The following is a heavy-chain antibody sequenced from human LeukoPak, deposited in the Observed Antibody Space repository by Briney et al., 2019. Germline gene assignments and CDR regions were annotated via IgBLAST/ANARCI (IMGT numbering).Heavy chain of an antibody. CDR1: GFTFSSYS. J-gene: IGHJ4*02. CDR3: AKDGTWYDSSGFQPLPDY. Sequence: QAGGSLRLSCAASGFTFSSYSMNWVRQAPGKGLEWVSAIGGSGSTTYYADSVKGRFTISRDNSKNTLYLQMNSLRAEDTAVYTCAKDGTWYDSSGFQPLPDYWGQGTLVTVSS. V-gene: IGHV3-23*01. CDR2: IGGSGSTT. D-gene: IGHD3-22*01.